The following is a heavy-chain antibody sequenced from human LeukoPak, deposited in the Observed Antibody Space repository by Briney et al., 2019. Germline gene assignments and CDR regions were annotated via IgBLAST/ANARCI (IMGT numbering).Heavy chain of an antibody. Sequence: SETLSLTCAVYGGSFSGYYWSWIRQPPGKGLEWIGYIYYSGSTNYNPSLRSRVTISVDTSKNQFSLKLSSVTAADTAVYYCARTENYDSSGYYYPAWGQGTLVTVSS. CDR1: GGSFSGYY. V-gene: IGHV4-59*01. D-gene: IGHD3-22*01. J-gene: IGHJ5*02. CDR2: IYYSGST. CDR3: ARTENYDSSGYYYPA.